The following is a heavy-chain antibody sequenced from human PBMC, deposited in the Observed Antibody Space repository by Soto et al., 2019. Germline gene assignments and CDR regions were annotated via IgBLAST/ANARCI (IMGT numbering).Heavy chain of an antibody. D-gene: IGHD5-18*01. J-gene: IGHJ4*02. CDR2: IWYDGSNK. Sequence: GGSLRLSCAASGFTFSSYGMHWVRQAPGKGLEWVAVIWYDGSNKYYADSVKGRFTISRDNSKNTLYLQMNSLRAEDTAVYYCARETEYSYGLFDYWGQGTLVTVSS. V-gene: IGHV3-33*01. CDR1: GFTFSSYG. CDR3: ARETEYSYGLFDY.